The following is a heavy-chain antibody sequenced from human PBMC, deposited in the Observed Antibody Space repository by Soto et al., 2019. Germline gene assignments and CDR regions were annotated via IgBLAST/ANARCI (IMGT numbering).Heavy chain of an antibody. CDR3: ARSQGSSTSLEIYYYYYYGMDV. CDR2: IIPISGTA. J-gene: IGHJ6*02. Sequence: QVPLVQSGAEVKKPGSSVKVSCKASGGTFSSYAISWVRQAPGQGLEWMGGIIPISGTANYAQKFQGRVTITADESTSTVSMELRSLRSEDTAVYFCARSQGSSTSLEIYYYYYYGMDVWGQGTTVTVSS. V-gene: IGHV1-69*01. CDR1: GGTFSSYA. D-gene: IGHD2-2*01.